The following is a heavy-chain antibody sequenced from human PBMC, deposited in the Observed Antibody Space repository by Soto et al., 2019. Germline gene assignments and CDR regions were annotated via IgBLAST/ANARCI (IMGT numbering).Heavy chain of an antibody. D-gene: IGHD6-13*01. CDR2: INHSGST. V-gene: IGHV4-34*01. CDR1: GGSFSGYY. CDR3: ARVVVAAAGTGYYGMDV. J-gene: IGHJ6*02. Sequence: QVQLQQWGAGLLKPSETLSLTCAVYGGSFSGYYWSWIRQPPGKGLEWIGEINHSGSTNYNPSLKSRVTISVETSKNQFSLKLSSVTAADTAVYYCARVVVAAAGTGYYGMDVWGQGTTVTVSS.